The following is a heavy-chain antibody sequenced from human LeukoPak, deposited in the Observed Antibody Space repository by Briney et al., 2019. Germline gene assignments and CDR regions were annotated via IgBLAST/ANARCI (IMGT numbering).Heavy chain of an antibody. CDR3: ARDLRYSSQGFDY. D-gene: IGHD5-18*01. CDR1: GFIFSSFL. J-gene: IGHJ4*02. Sequence: GGSLRLSCAASGFIFSSFLMHWVRQGPGKGLVWVSHTNSDGSTTDYADSVRGRFTITRDNAKNSLYLQMNSLSAEDTDVYYCARDLRYSSQGFDYWGQGTLVTVSS. CDR2: TNSDGSTT. V-gene: IGHV3-74*01.